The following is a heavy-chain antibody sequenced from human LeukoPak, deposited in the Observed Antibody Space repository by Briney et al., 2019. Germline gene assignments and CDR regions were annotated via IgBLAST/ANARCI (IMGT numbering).Heavy chain of an antibody. Sequence: GASVKVSCKTYGSTFTWYLIHWVRQAPGQGLEWVGTINPRGPITSYAERFQGRVTLTEDTSTNTFYMELSSLTSDDTAAYFCARPAYCDGTNCGYWLDPWGQGTLVTVSS. CDR2: INPRGPIT. D-gene: IGHD2-21*01. J-gene: IGHJ5*02. CDR3: ARPAYCDGTNCGYWLDP. V-gene: IGHV1-46*01. CDR1: GSTFTWYL.